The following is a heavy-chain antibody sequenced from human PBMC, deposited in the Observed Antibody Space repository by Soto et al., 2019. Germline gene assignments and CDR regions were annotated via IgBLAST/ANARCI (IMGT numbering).Heavy chain of an antibody. Sequence: GGSLRLSCAASGFTFGTFAMSWVRQAPGKGLEWASFISGSGDRTSYADPVKGRFTISRDTSENMLYLQMNSLRLEDTAIYYCAKLRYYDFWSGENWFDPWGQGTLVTVS. J-gene: IGHJ5*02. CDR3: AKLRYYDFWSGENWFDP. V-gene: IGHV3-23*01. CDR1: GFTFGTFA. CDR2: ISGSGDRT. D-gene: IGHD3-3*01.